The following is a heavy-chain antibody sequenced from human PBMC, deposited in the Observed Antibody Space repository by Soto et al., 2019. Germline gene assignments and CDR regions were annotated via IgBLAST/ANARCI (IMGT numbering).Heavy chain of an antibody. V-gene: IGHV4-59*05. J-gene: IGHJ4*02. CDR2: IYFSRDT. CDR1: CGSISRYY. Sequence: SGTLALTCTFSCGSISRYYWRLIRQPPGKGLEWIGSIYFSRDTYYNQSLKSRVTVSVDTSKNQFSLRLTSVTAADTAVYYCARGPYYDTLTGSGSFDYWGQGTLVTVSS. CDR3: ARGPYYDTLTGSGSFDY. D-gene: IGHD3-9*01.